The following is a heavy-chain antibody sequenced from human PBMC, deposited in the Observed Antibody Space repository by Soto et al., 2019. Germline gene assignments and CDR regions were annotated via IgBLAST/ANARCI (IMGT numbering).Heavy chain of an antibody. Sequence: QVQLVQSGAEVKKPGSSVKVSCKASGGTFSSYAISWVRQAPGQGLEWMGGIIPIFGTANYAQKFQGRVTITADESTSTDYMELSSLRSEDTAVYYCASPGYSAEYYYYGMDVWGQGSTVTVSS. CDR2: IIPIFGTA. CDR1: GGTFSSYA. V-gene: IGHV1-69*01. J-gene: IGHJ6*02. CDR3: ASPGYSAEYYYYGMDV. D-gene: IGHD1-26*01.